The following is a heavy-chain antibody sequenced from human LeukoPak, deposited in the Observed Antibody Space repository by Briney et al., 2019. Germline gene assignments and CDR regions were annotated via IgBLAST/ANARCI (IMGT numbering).Heavy chain of an antibody. CDR2: INPNSAGT. Sequence: GASVTVSCKASGYTFSDYYMHWVRQAPGQGPEWMGWINPNSAGTKYAQKFQGRLTMTWDTSISTAYMELSRLTSDDTAVYYCARHSKYANNWFDPWGQGAPVTVSA. D-gene: IGHD4-11*01. CDR3: ARHSKYANNWFDP. V-gene: IGHV1-2*02. J-gene: IGHJ5*02. CDR1: GYTFSDYY.